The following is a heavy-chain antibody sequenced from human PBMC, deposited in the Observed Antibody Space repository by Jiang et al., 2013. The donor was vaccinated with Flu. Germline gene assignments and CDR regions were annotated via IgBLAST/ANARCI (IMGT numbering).Heavy chain of an antibody. CDR3: ATVPLEGFDH. D-gene: IGHD3-3*01. CDR2: ISYDGSNK. Sequence: GGVVQPGGSLRLSCAASGFTFSSSAIHWLRQAPDKGPEWVAVISYDGSNKNYADSVKGRFTISRDNSRNTLYLQMNSLRAEDTAVYYCATVPLEGFDHWGQGTLVTVSS. J-gene: IGHJ4*02. CDR1: GFTFSSSA. V-gene: IGHV3-30*04.